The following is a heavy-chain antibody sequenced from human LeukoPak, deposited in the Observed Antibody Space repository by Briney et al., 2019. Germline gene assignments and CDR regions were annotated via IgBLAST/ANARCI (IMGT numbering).Heavy chain of an antibody. CDR3: ARAQNHYYDSSGYPRGDAFGI. V-gene: IGHV3-23*01. D-gene: IGHD3-22*01. Sequence: PGGSLRLSCAASGFTFSSYAMSWVRQAPGKGLEWVSAISGSGGSTYYADSVKGRFTISRDNSKNTLYLQMNSLRAEDTAVYYCARAQNHYYDSSGYPRGDAFGIWGQGTMVTVSS. CDR1: GFTFSSYA. CDR2: ISGSGGST. J-gene: IGHJ3*02.